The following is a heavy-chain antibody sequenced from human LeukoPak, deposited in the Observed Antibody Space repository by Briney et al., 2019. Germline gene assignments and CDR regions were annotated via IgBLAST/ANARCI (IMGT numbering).Heavy chain of an antibody. CDR3: ARLDLTSCFDY. J-gene: IGHJ4*02. Sequence: SETLSLTSAVYGGSFSGYYWRWIRQPPGKGLAWIGEINHSGSTNYNPSLKSRVTISVDTSKNQFSLKLSSVTAADTAVYYCARLDLTSCFDYWGQGTLVTVSS. CDR1: GGSFSGYY. D-gene: IGHD1/OR15-1a*01. V-gene: IGHV4-34*01. CDR2: INHSGST.